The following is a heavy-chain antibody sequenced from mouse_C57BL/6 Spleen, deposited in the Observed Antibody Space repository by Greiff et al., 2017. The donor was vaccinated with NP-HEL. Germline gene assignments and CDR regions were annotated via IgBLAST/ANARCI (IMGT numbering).Heavy chain of an antibody. CDR3: ARGGSSSYWYFDV. V-gene: IGHV1-55*01. J-gene: IGHJ1*03. CDR1: GYTFTSYW. D-gene: IGHD1-1*01. CDR2: IYPGSGST. Sequence: VQLQQSGAELVKPGASVKMSCKASGYTFTSYWITWVKQRPGQGLEWIGDIYPGSGSTNYNEKFKSKATLTVDTSSSTAYMQLSSLTSEDSAVYYCARGGSSSYWYFDVWGTGTTVTVSS.